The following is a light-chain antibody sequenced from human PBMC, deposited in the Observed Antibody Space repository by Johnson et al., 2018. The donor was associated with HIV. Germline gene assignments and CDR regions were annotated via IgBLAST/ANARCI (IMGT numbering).Light chain of an antibody. CDR1: SSNIGNNY. J-gene: IGLJ1*01. V-gene: IGLV1-51*02. CDR2: ENT. CDR3: GTWDSSLSRYV. Sequence: QSVLTQPPSVSAAPGQKVTISCSGSSSNIGNNYVSWYQQLPGTAPKLLIYENTKRPSGIPDLFSGSKSGTSATLGITGLQTGDEADYYCGTWDSSLSRYVFDTGTKVTVL.